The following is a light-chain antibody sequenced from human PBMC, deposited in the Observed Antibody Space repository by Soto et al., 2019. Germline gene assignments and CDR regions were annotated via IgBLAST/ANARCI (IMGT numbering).Light chain of an antibody. Sequence: EIVLTQSPGTLSLSPVERATLSCRASQSVSSYLAWYQQKPGQAPRLLIYGASSRATGIPDRFSGSGSGTDFTLTISRLEPEDFAVYYCQQYGGSPPITFGQGTRLEIK. V-gene: IGKV3-20*01. CDR2: GAS. J-gene: IGKJ5*01. CDR3: QQYGGSPPIT. CDR1: QSVSSY.